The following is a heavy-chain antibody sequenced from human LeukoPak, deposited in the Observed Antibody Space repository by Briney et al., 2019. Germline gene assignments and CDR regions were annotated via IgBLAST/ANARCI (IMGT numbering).Heavy chain of an antibody. Sequence: KPSETLSLTCTVSGGSISSYYWSWIRQPPGKGLELIGYIYYSGGTNYNPPLKSRVTISVDTSKKQLSLKVTSVTAADTAVYYCARGPTVKYFDYWGQGTLVAVSS. D-gene: IGHD4-17*01. J-gene: IGHJ4*02. CDR1: GGSISSYY. CDR2: IYYSGGT. CDR3: ARGPTVKYFDY. V-gene: IGHV4-59*08.